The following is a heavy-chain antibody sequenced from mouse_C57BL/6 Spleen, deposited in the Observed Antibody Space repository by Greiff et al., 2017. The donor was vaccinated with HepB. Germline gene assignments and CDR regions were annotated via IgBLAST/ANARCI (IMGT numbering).Heavy chain of an antibody. D-gene: IGHD1-1*01. V-gene: IGHV1-69*01. J-gene: IGHJ3*01. CDR1: GYTFTSYW. Sequence: QVQLQQPGAELVMPGASVKLSCKASGYTFTSYWMHWVKQRPGQGLEWIGEIAPSDSYTNYNQKFKGKSTLTVDKSSSTAYMQLSSLTSEDSAVYYCARGDGSSGAWFAYWGQGTLVTVSA. CDR3: ARGDGSSGAWFAY. CDR2: IAPSDSYT.